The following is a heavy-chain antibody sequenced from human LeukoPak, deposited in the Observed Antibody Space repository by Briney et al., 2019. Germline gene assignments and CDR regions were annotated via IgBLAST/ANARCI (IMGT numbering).Heavy chain of an antibody. CDR2: INPSGGST. CDR3: ARDLERYSSSSGGFDI. V-gene: IGHV1-46*01. J-gene: IGHJ3*02. D-gene: IGHD6-13*01. CDR1: GYTFTSYY. Sequence: GASVKVSCKASGYTFTSYYMHWVRQAPGQGLEWMGIINPSGGSTSYAQKFQGRVTMTRDMSTSTVYMELSSLRSEDTAVYYCARDLERYSSSSGGFDIWCQGTMVTVSS.